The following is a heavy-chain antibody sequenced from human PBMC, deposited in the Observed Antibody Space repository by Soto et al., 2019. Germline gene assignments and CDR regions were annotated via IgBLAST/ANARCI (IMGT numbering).Heavy chain of an antibody. CDR1: GGTFSSYA. D-gene: IGHD2-15*01. CDR3: AGGYCSGGSCYALPVDY. Sequence: QVQLVQSGAEVKKPGSSVKVSCKASGGTFSSYAISWVRQAPGQGLEWMGGIIPIFGTANYAQKFQGRVTITADESTSTAYMELSSLRSEDTAVYYCAGGYCSGGSCYALPVDYWGQGTLVTVSS. CDR2: IIPIFGTA. J-gene: IGHJ4*02. V-gene: IGHV1-69*01.